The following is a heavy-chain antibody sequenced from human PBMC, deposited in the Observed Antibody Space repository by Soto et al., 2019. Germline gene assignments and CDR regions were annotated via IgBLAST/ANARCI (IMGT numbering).Heavy chain of an antibody. V-gene: IGHV1-18*01. J-gene: IGHJ6*02. D-gene: IGHD3-16*01. CDR2: ISPYTGNT. Sequence: QVQLVQSGDEVKKPGASVKVSCKASGYIYVNYGIAWVRQAPGQGLEWMGWISPYTGNTHSATKVQGRLTMTTDTTTSTAYMDLGSLTSDDTAVYYCVMVDNYVTPTPQDVWGQGTTVTVSS. CDR1: GYIYVNYG. CDR3: VMVDNYVTPTPQDV.